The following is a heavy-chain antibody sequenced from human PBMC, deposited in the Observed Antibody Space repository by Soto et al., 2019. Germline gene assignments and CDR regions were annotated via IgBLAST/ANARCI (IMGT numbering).Heavy chain of an antibody. CDR3: ARDQNGSGNYYTRYFDY. D-gene: IGHD3-10*01. CDR1: GGSISSGGYY. J-gene: IGHJ4*02. Sequence: PSETLSLTCTVSGGSISSGGYYWSWIRQHPGKGLEWIGYIYYSGSTNYNPSLKSRVTISVDKSKNQFSLNLSSVTAADTAVYYCARDQNGSGNYYTRYFDYWGQGTLVTVS. CDR2: IYYSGST. V-gene: IGHV4-31*03.